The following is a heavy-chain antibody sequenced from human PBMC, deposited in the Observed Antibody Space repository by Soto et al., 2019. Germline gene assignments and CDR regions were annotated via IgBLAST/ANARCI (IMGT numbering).Heavy chain of an antibody. CDR1: GFTFSNYA. J-gene: IGHJ4*02. CDR2: ITSSGDDT. D-gene: IGHD3-10*01. V-gene: IGHV3-23*01. CDR3: AKRLTGDS. Sequence: EVQLLESGGGLVQPGGSLRLSCAASGFTFSNYAMTWVRQAPGKGLQWVSTITSSGDDTYYADSVKGRFTISRDNSRNKLYLQMNSLRADDTAVYYCAKRLTGDSWGQGTLVTVSS.